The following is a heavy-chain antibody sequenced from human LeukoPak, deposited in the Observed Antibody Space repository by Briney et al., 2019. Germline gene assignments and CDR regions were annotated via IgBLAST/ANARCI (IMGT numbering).Heavy chain of an antibody. J-gene: IGHJ3*01. CDR1: GFSLSNTW. V-gene: IGHV3-15*07. CDR2: IKSKSAGGTT. CDR3: ARDWNYAFDF. D-gene: IGHD1-1*01. Sequence: GGSLRLSWAASGFSLSNTWMIWVRQAPGTGLEWVGRIKSKSAGGTTDYAAPVRGRFTISRDDSKNTLYLQMNSLKTEDTAVYYCARDWNYAFDFWGQGTMVTVSS.